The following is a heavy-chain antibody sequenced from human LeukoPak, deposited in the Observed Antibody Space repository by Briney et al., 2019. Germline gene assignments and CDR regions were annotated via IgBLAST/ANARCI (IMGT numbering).Heavy chain of an antibody. CDR1: GGSISSGSYY. J-gene: IGHJ4*02. D-gene: IGHD6-6*01. CDR3: ARTYSSSTFFDY. CDR2: IYTSGST. V-gene: IGHV4-61*02. Sequence: KTSETLSLTCTVSGGSISSGSYYWSWIRQPAGKGLEWIGRIYTSGSTNYNPSLKNRVTISVDTSKNQFSLKLSSVTAADTAVYYCARTYSSSTFFDYWGQGTLVTVSS.